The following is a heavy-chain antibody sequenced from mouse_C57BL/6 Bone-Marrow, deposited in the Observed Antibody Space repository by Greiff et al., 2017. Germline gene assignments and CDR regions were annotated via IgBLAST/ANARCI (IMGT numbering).Heavy chain of an antibody. J-gene: IGHJ3*01. V-gene: IGHV10-1*01. Sequence: EVQLVESGGGLVQPKGSLKLSCAASGFSFNTYAMNWVRQAPGKGLDWVARIRSKSNNYATYYANSVKDRFTISRDDSESMLYLQMNDLKTEDTAMYYCGASWFAYWGQGTLVTVSA. CDR3: GASWFAY. CDR1: GFSFNTYA. CDR2: IRSKSNNYAT.